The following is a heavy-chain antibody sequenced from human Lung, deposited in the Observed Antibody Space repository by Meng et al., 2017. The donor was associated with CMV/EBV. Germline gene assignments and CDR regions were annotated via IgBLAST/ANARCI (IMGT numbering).Heavy chain of an antibody. CDR3: TRGHSSGI. CDR1: GFTFGDYA. D-gene: IGHD6-19*01. Sequence: GESLKISCRASGFTFGDYAMSWVRQAPGKGLEWVGFIRSKGYGGTIEYAASVKGRFTISRDDSKSIAYLQMNSLKTEDTAVYYCTRGHSSGIWGQGTRVTGAS. CDR2: IRSKGYGGTI. J-gene: IGHJ4*02. V-gene: IGHV3-49*04.